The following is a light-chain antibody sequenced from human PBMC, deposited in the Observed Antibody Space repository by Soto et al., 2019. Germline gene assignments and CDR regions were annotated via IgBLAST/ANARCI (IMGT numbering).Light chain of an antibody. J-gene: IGLJ2*01. CDR2: EVS. CDR1: SSDVGGYNY. V-gene: IGLV2-14*01. Sequence: QSALTQPASVSGSPGQSITISCTGTSSDVGGYNYVSWYQQHPGKAPKLMIYEVSNRPSGVSNRFSGPKSGNTASLTISGLQAEDEADDYCSSYTSSSTHVVFGGGTKLTVL. CDR3: SSYTSSSTHVV.